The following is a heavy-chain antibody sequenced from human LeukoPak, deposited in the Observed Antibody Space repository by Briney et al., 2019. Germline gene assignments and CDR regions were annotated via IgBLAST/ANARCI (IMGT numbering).Heavy chain of an antibody. V-gene: IGHV3-7*03. CDR3: ARNNGMDV. Sequence: PGGSLRLSCAASGFAFGSHWMTWVRQVPGRGPEWVANVNRDGSETYYLDSVKGRFTISKDNAKNSLYLQMNSLRAEDTALYHCARNNGMDVWGQGTTVIVSS. CDR1: GFAFGSHW. J-gene: IGHJ6*02. CDR2: VNRDGSET.